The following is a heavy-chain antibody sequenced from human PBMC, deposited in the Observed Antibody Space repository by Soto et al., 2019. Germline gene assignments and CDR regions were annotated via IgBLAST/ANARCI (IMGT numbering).Heavy chain of an antibody. V-gene: IGHV5-51*01. J-gene: IGHJ6*02. D-gene: IGHD3-10*01. CDR1: GYSFTSYW. CDR3: ARRFSTMVRGVNYGMDV. CDR2: IYPGDSDT. Sequence: EVQLVQSGAEVKKPGESLKISCKGSGYSFTSYWIGWVRQMPGKGLEWMGIIYPGDSDTRYSPSFQGQVTISADKSISTAYLQWSSLKASDTAMYYCARRFSTMVRGVNYGMDVWGQGTTVTVSS.